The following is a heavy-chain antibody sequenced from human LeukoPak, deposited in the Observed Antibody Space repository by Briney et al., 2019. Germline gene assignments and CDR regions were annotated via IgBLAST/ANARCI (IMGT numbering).Heavy chain of an antibody. CDR3: ARETVGAIALHY. D-gene: IGHD1-26*01. CDR1: GGTFSSYA. CDR2: IIPIFGTA. J-gene: IGHJ4*02. Sequence: SAKVSCKASGGTFSSYAISWVRQAPGQGLEWMGGIIPIFGTANYAQKFQGRVTITADESTSTAYMELSSLRSEDTAVYYCARETVGAIALHYWGQGTLVTVSS. V-gene: IGHV1-69*13.